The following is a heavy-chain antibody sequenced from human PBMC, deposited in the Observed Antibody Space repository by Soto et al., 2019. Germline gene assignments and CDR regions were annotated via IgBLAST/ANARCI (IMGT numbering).Heavy chain of an antibody. CDR1: GYTFSSYW. CDR3: ARGDYYDSSGPFSDAFDI. V-gene: IGHV3-7*04. D-gene: IGHD3-22*01. J-gene: IGHJ3*02. CDR2: IKPDGSQK. Sequence: GGSLRLSCAASGYTFSSYWMSWVRQAPGKGLEWVANIKPDGSQKWYVDSVKGRFTISRDNAKKSLYLQMNSLRAEDTAVYYCARGDYYDSSGPFSDAFDIWGQGTMVTVSS.